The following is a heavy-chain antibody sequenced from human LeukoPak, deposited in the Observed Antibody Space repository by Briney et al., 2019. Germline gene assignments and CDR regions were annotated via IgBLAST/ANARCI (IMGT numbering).Heavy chain of an antibody. CDR1: GFSFRSYW. CDR2: IKQDGIEK. Sequence: GGSLRLSCAASGFSFRSYWMDWVRQTPEKGLEWVANIKQDGIEKYFVDSVKGRFAISRDNAKNSLYLQMNNLRAEDTAVYYCAREAMVRGVPDAFDIWGQGTVVTVSS. D-gene: IGHD3-10*01. V-gene: IGHV3-7*01. CDR3: AREAMVRGVPDAFDI. J-gene: IGHJ3*02.